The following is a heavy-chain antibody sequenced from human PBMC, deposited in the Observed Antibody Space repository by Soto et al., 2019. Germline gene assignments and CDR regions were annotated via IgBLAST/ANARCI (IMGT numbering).Heavy chain of an antibody. J-gene: IGHJ6*02. CDR3: ARGNYGDYVDYYYYGMDV. CDR1: GFTFSSYD. D-gene: IGHD4-17*01. V-gene: IGHV3-13*04. Sequence: HPGGSLRLSCAASGFTFSSYDMHWVRQATGKGLEWVSAIGTAGDTYYPGSVKGRFTISRENAKNSLYLQMNSLRAGDTAVYYCARGNYGDYVDYYYYGMDVWGQGTTVTVSS. CDR2: IGTAGDT.